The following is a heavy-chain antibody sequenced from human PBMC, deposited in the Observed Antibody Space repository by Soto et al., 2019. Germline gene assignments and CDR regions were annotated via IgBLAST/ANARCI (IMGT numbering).Heavy chain of an antibody. J-gene: IGHJ6*02. CDR3: ARDWGFRDIVVVPAAGFGMDV. D-gene: IGHD2-2*01. CDR2: IIPIFGTA. V-gene: IGHV1-69*06. CDR1: GGTFSSYA. Sequence: SVKVSCKASGGTFSSYAISWVRQAPGQGLEWMGGIIPIFGTANYAQKFQGRVTITADKSTSTAYMELSSLRSEDTAVYYCARDWGFRDIVVVPAAGFGMDVWGQGTTVTVSS.